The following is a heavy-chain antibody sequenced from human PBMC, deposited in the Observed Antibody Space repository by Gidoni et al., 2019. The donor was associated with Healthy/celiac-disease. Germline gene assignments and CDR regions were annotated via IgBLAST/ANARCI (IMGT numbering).Heavy chain of an antibody. D-gene: IGHD3-22*01. Sequence: QVQLQESGPGLVKPSQTLSLTCTVSGGSISSGGYYWSWIRQHPGKGLEWIGYIYYSGSTYYNPSLKSRVTISVDTSKNQFSLKLSSVTAADTAVYYCARVVRGGYYDSSGYFDYWGQGTLVTVSS. CDR1: GGSISSGGYY. CDR2: IYYSGST. V-gene: IGHV4-31*03. J-gene: IGHJ4*02. CDR3: ARVVRGGYYDSSGYFDY.